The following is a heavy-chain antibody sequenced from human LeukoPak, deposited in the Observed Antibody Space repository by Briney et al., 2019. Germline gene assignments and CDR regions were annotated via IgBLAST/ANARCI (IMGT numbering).Heavy chain of an antibody. J-gene: IGHJ5*02. V-gene: IGHV1-18*01. Sequence: ASVKVSCTASGYTFTSYGISWVRQAPGQGLEWMGWISAYNGNTNYAQKLQGRVIMTTDTSTSTAYMELRSLRSDDTAVYYCARDRLLRYFDWLLYKANWFDPWGQGTLVTVSS. CDR2: ISAYNGNT. CDR1: GYTFTSYG. D-gene: IGHD3-9*01. CDR3: ARDRLLRYFDWLLYKANWFDP.